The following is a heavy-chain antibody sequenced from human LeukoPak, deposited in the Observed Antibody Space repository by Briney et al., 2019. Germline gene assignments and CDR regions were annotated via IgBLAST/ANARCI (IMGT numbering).Heavy chain of an antibody. Sequence: HGVSLRLSCAASGFTVTNSYMSWVRQAPGKGLEWVSVIYSGGTTYYADSVTGRFTISRDNSRNTLYLQMNSLAVEDTAVYYCARVGGSGYYYFDYWGQGTLVTVSS. CDR2: IYSGGTT. V-gene: IGHV3-53*01. CDR3: ARVGGSGYYYFDY. J-gene: IGHJ4*02. CDR1: GFTVTNSY. D-gene: IGHD3-10*01.